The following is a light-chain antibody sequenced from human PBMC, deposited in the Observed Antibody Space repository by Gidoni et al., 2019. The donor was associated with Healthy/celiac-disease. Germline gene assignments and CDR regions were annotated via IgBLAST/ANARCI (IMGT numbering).Light chain of an antibody. J-gene: IGKJ5*01. CDR1: QSISSY. CDR3: QQSYSTPPIT. V-gene: IGKV1-39*01. CDR2: AAS. Sequence: DIQMTQSPSSLSASVGDRVTITCRASQSISSYLNWYQQKPGKAPKLLIYAASSLQSGVPSRFSGSGSGTEFTLTISSLQPEDFATYYCQQSYSTPPITFXQXTRLXIK.